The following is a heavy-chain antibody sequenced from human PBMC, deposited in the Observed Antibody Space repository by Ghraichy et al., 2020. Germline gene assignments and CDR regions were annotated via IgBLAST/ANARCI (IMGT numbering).Heavy chain of an antibody. CDR1: GFTFSSYA. V-gene: IGHV3-23*01. D-gene: IGHD2-21*02. CDR2: ISGSGGST. Sequence: GSLRLSCAASGFTFSSYAMSWVRQAPGKGLEWVSAISGSGGSTYYADSVNGRFTISRDNSKNTLYLQMNSLRAEDTAVYYCAGYCGGGCSYPGAFDIWGQGTMVTVSS. J-gene: IGHJ3*02. CDR3: AGYCGGGCSYPGAFDI.